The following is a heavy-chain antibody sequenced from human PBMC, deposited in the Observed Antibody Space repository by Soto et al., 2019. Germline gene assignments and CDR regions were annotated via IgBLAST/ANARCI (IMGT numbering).Heavy chain of an antibody. CDR1: GFTFSNAW. CDR2: IKSKTDGGTT. J-gene: IGHJ3*02. D-gene: IGHD6-13*01. V-gene: IGHV3-15*01. CDR3: TTDYSSWYAFDI. Sequence: GGSLRLSCAASGFTFSNAWMSWVRQAPGKGLEWVGRIKSKTDGGTTDYAAPVKGRFTISRDDSKNTLYLQMNSLKTEDTAVYYCTTDYSSWYAFDIWGQGTMVTVSS.